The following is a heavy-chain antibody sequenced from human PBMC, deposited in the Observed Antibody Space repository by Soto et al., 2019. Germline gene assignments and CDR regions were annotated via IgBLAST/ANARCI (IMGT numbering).Heavy chain of an antibody. V-gene: IGHV1-69*01. CDR1: GGTFSKDA. Sequence: QVQLVQTGAEVKKPGSSVTVSCKTSGGTFSKDAINWVRQAPGQRLEWMGLLIPVFGSPVYAQKFQCRIRITADESTSTAFIDLTSLRSEDTAVYYCTRVLGYTFEPGHTRYYAMDVWGQGTTVSVSS. D-gene: IGHD5-18*01. CDR3: TRVLGYTFEPGHTRYYAMDV. J-gene: IGHJ6*02. CDR2: LIPVFGSP.